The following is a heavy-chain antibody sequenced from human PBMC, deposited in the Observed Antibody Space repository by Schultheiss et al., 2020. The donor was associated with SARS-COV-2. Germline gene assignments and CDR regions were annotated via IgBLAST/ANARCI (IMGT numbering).Heavy chain of an antibody. Sequence: GGSLRLSCTASGFTFGDYAMSWFRQAPGKGLEWVGFIRSKAYGGTTEYAASVKGRFTISRDDSKSIAYLQMNSLESDDTAVYYCATDGRNNFAYWGQGTLVTVSS. V-gene: IGHV3-49*03. CDR2: IRSKAYGGTT. CDR1: GFTFGDYA. J-gene: IGHJ4*02. CDR3: ATDGRNNFAY. D-gene: IGHD5-24*01.